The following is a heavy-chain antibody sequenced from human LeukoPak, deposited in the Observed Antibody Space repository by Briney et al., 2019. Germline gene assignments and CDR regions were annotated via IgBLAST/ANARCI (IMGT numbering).Heavy chain of an antibody. D-gene: IGHD3-10*01. V-gene: IGHV1-8*01. J-gene: IGHJ5*02. Sequence: ASVKVSCKASGYTFTSYDINWVRQATGQGLEWMGWMNPNSGNTGYAQKFQGRVTMTRNTSISTAYMELSSLRPEDTAVYYCARAPPLYGSGSYYWFDPWGQGTLVTVSS. CDR3: ARAPPLYGSGSYYWFDP. CDR2: MNPNSGNT. CDR1: GYTFTSYD.